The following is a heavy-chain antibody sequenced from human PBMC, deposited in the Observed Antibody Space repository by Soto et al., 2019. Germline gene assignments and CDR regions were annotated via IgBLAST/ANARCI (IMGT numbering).Heavy chain of an antibody. Sequence: VKXSCKASGYTFTSYGISWVRQAPGQGLEWMGWISAYNGNTKSAQKLQGRVTMTTDTSTSTAYMELRSLRSDDTAVYYCARDLAVGLVDYWGQGTLVTVSS. CDR3: ARDLAVGLVDY. CDR2: ISAYNGNT. CDR1: GYTFTSYG. J-gene: IGHJ4*02. D-gene: IGHD6-19*01. V-gene: IGHV1-18*01.